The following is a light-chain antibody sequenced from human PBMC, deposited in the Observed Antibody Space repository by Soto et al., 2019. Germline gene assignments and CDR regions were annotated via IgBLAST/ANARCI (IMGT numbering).Light chain of an antibody. V-gene: IGKV4-1*01. CDR1: QSVLYSSNNKNY. J-gene: IGKJ1*01. Sequence: DIVMTQSPDSLAVSLGERATINCKSSQSVLYSSNNKNYLAWYQQKPGQPPRLLIYWASTRESGVPDRFSGSGSGTDFTITMSSLQAEDVAVYYCQQYSNTPQSVGQGTKVELK. CDR2: WAS. CDR3: QQYSNTPQS.